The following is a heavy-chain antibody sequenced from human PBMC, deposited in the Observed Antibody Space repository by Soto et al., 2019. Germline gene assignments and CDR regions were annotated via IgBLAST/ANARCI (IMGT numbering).Heavy chain of an antibody. Sequence: SATLYLTCTVYGCSIISAPYSWGWFRQPPGEGLEWIATFHYGESTHYNPSLESRVTVSVDTSQNHFSLKVSSVTVADTAVYYCARLGGFCSSTNCYGYYAMDVWGQGTTVT. CDR1: GCSIISAPYS. CDR3: ARLGGFCSSTNCYGYYAMDV. V-gene: IGHV4-39*02. CDR2: FHYGEST. J-gene: IGHJ6*02. D-gene: IGHD2-2*01.